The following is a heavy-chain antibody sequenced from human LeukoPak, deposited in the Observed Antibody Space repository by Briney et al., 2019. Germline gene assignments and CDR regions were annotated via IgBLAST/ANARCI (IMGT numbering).Heavy chain of an antibody. CDR2: IYYSGST. J-gene: IGHJ5*02. CDR1: GGSISSSSYY. Sequence: SETLSLTCTVSGGSISSSSYYWGWIRQPPGKGLEWIGSIYYSGSTYYNPSLKSRVTISVDTSKNQFSLKLSSVTAAHTAVYYCARGGLMVYAIRYNWFDPWGQGTLVTVSS. V-gene: IGHV4-39*01. D-gene: IGHD2-8*01. CDR3: ARGGLMVYAIRYNWFDP.